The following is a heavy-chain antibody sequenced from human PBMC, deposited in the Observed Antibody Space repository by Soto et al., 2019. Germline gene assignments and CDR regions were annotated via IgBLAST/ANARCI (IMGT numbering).Heavy chain of an antibody. J-gene: IGHJ6*02. CDR2: LTGDGSNK. CDR3: AKDSSPTAGYCSGGSCYSGYYYYGMDV. CDR1: GFTFSSYA. D-gene: IGHD2-15*01. V-gene: IGHV3-23*01. Sequence: GGSMRLSCAASGFTFSSYAMSWVRQAPGKGLEWVSALTGDGSNKYYADSVKGRFTISRDNSKNTLYLQMNSLRAEDTAVYYCAKDSSPTAGYCSGGSCYSGYYYYGMDVWGQGTTVTVSS.